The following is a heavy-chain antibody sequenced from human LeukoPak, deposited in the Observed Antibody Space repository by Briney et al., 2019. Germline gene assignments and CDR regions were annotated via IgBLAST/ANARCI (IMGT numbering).Heavy chain of an antibody. CDR1: GASISSYY. V-gene: IGHV4-59*12. D-gene: IGHD3-10*01. Sequence: PSETLSLTCTVSGASISSYYWSWIRQPPGKGLEWIGYIYYSGSTNYNPSLKSRVTISVDTSKNQFSLKLSSVTAADTAVYYCASESGITMVRGASLHYYGMDVWGQGTTVTVSS. CDR3: ASESGITMVRGASLHYYGMDV. J-gene: IGHJ6*02. CDR2: IYYSGST.